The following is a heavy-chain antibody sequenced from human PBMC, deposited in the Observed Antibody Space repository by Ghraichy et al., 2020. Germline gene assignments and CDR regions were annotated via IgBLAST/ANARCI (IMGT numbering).Heavy chain of an antibody. CDR3: ARDEGSSYSYGSY. J-gene: IGHJ4*02. Sequence: LSLTCAASGFIFSSYSMNWVRQAPGKGLEWVSSISSSSSYIYYADLVKGRFTISRDNAKNSLYLQMNSLRAEDTAVYYCARDEGSSYSYGSYWGQGTLVTVSS. V-gene: IGHV3-21*01. CDR1: GFIFSSYS. D-gene: IGHD5-18*01. CDR2: ISSSSSYI.